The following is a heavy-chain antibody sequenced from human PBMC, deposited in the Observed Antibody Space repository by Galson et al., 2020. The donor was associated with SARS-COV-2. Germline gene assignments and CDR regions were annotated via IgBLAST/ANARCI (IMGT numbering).Heavy chain of an antibody. CDR2: IHYTGKS. V-gene: IGHV4-59*13. D-gene: IGHD3-10*01. Sequence: SETLSLTCTVSDGSISQYYWSWIRQPPGKGLEWIAYIHYTGKSNYNPSLKSRVTISVDTSKNQFSLRLFSVTAADTAIYYCARIISGRAAFDMWGQGTVVTVSS. CDR3: ARIISGRAAFDM. J-gene: IGHJ3*02. CDR1: DGSISQYY.